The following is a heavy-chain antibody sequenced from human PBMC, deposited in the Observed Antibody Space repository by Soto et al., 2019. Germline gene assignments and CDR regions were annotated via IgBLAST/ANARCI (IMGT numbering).Heavy chain of an antibody. D-gene: IGHD3-10*01. Sequence: QVQLVQSGAEVKKPGSSVKVSCKASGGTFSSYTISWVRQAPGQGLEWMGRIIPILGIANYAQKFQGRVTITADKSTSTAYMELSSLRSEDTAVYYCAWFGERLYGMDVWGQGTTVTVSS. CDR3: AWFGERLYGMDV. CDR2: IIPILGIA. V-gene: IGHV1-69*02. CDR1: GGTFSSYT. J-gene: IGHJ6*02.